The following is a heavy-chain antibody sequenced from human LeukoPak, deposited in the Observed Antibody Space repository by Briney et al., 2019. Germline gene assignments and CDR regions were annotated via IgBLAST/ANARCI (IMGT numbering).Heavy chain of an antibody. Sequence: ASVKVSCKASGYNFDIFGMTWVRQAPGQGFEWVGWISALNGKSDYAQDFRGRVTITMDTSTNTVYLELRSLRSDDTAVYYCARASAYKPPLDGEDDSFDYWGQGTLVTVSS. D-gene: IGHD3-3*01. CDR3: ARASAYKPPLDGEDDSFDY. J-gene: IGHJ4*02. CDR1: GYNFDIFG. V-gene: IGHV1-18*01. CDR2: ISALNGKS.